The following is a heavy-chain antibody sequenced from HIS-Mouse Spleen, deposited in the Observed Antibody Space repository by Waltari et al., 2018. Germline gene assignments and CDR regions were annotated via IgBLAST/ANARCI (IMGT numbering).Heavy chain of an antibody. CDR2: IYYSGST. CDR1: GGPISRSSYS. Sequence: QLQLQESGPGLVKPSETLSLTCTASGGPISRSSYSWGWIPQPPGKGLEWIGSIYYSGSTYYNPSLESRVTISVDTSKNQFSLKLSSVTAADTAVYYCAREIPYSSSWYDWYFDLWGRGTLVTVSS. J-gene: IGHJ2*01. V-gene: IGHV4-39*07. CDR3: AREIPYSSSWYDWYFDL. D-gene: IGHD6-13*01.